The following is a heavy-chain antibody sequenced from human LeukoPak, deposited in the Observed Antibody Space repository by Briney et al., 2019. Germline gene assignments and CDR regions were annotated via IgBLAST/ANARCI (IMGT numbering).Heavy chain of an antibody. CDR1: GGSISSGGYY. CDR3: ARKRSGEHWFDP. V-gene: IGHV4-31*03. D-gene: IGHD3-10*01. CDR2: IFYSGSA. J-gene: IGHJ5*02. Sequence: SETLSLTCTVSGGSISSGGYYWSWIRQHPGKGLEWIGYIFYSGSAYYNPPLKCRVTISVDTSKNQFSLKLNSVTAADTAVYYCARKRSGEHWFDPWGQGTLVTVSS.